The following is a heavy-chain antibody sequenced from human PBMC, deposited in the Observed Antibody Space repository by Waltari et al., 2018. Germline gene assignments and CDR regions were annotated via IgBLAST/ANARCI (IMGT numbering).Heavy chain of an antibody. J-gene: IGHJ4*02. Sequence: QVQLQQWGAGLLKPSETLSLTSAVYGGSFSGYYWSWIRQPPGKGLEWIGEINHSGSTNYNPSLKSRVTISVDTSKNQFSLKLSSVTAADTAVYYCARGGRIQLWAFFDYWGQGTLVTVSS. D-gene: IGHD5-18*01. CDR3: ARGGRIQLWAFFDY. CDR1: GGSFSGYY. V-gene: IGHV4-34*01. CDR2: INHSGST.